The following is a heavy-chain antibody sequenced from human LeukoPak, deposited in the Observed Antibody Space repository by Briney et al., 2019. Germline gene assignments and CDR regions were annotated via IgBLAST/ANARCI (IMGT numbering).Heavy chain of an antibody. J-gene: IGHJ4*02. D-gene: IGHD5-12*01. V-gene: IGHV3-74*01. CDR1: GFTFSSYW. CDR3: ASPEGSGYDRPLFDY. CDR2: INSDGSST. Sequence: GGSLRLSCAASGFTFSSYWMHWVRQAPGKGLVWVSRINSDGSSTSYADSVKGRFTISRDNSKNTLYLQMNSLRAEDTAVYYCASPEGSGYDRPLFDYWGQGTLVTVSS.